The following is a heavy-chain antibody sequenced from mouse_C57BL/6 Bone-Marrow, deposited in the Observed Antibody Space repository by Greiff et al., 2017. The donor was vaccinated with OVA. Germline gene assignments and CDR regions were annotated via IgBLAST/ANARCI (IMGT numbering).Heavy chain of an antibody. V-gene: IGHV1-66*01. J-gene: IGHJ3*01. Sequence: QVQLQQSGPELVKPGASVKISCKASGYSFTSYYIHWVKQRPGQGLEWIGWIYPGSGNTKYNEKFKGKATLTADTSSSTAYMQLSSLTSEDSAVYYCAKERDGYYAWFAYWGQGTLVTVSA. D-gene: IGHD2-3*01. CDR1: GYSFTSYY. CDR2: IYPGSGNT. CDR3: AKERDGYYAWFAY.